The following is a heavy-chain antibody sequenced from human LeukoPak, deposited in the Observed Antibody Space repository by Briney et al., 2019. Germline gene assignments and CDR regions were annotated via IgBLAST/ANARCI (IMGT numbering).Heavy chain of an antibody. CDR1: GGTFSSYA. CDR3: ARGIVVVVAATPEGHPEYFQH. CDR2: IIPIFGTA. J-gene: IGHJ1*01. V-gene: IGHV1-69*06. D-gene: IGHD2-15*01. Sequence: ASVKVSCKASGGTFSSYAISWVRQAPGQGLEWMGGIIPIFGTANYAQKFQGRVTITADKSTSTAYMELSSLRSEDTAVYYCARGIVVVVAATPEGHPEYFQHWGQGTLVTVSS.